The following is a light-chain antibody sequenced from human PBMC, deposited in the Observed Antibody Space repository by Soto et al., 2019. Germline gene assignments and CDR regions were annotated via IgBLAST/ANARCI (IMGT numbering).Light chain of an antibody. CDR2: GAS. V-gene: IGKV3-15*01. J-gene: IGKJ1*01. Sequence: EFVLTQAPATLSLSADERTSLSCRASQSVSSYVAWYQQKPGQAPRLLIYGASTRATGIPARFSGSGSGTEFTLIISSLQSEDSAVYYCQQYNSWLWTFGQGTKVDIK. CDR1: QSVSSY. CDR3: QQYNSWLWT.